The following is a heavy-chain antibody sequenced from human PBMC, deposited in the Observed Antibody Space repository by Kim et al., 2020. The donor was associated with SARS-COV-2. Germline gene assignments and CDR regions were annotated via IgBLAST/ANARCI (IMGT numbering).Heavy chain of an antibody. D-gene: IGHD6-19*01. V-gene: IGHV3-23*01. J-gene: IGHJ4*02. CDR3: ARSIGWYMYIDY. Sequence: YYADHGKDRLTNPSDNAKNTLYLQVNSLRAEDTAVYYCARSIGWYMYIDYWGQGTLVPVSS.